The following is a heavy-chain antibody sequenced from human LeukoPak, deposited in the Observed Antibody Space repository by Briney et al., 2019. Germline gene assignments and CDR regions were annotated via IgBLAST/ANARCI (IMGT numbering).Heavy chain of an antibody. V-gene: IGHV3-64D*06. CDR2: ISSNGGST. CDR3: VKEGDYGYYFDY. Sequence: PGGSLRLSCSAPGFTFSSYAMDWVRQAPGKGLEYVSTISSNGGSTYYADSVKGRFTISRDDSKNTLYLRMSSLRAEDTAVYYCVKEGDYGYYFDYWGQGTLVTVSS. J-gene: IGHJ4*02. CDR1: GFTFSSYA. D-gene: IGHD3-16*01.